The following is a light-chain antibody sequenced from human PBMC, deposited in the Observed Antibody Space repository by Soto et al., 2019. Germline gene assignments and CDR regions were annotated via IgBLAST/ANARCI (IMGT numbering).Light chain of an antibody. Sequence: SYELTQPPSVSVAPGKTARITWGGNNIGSKSVHWYQQKPGQAPVLVIYYDSDRPSGIPERFSGSNSGNTATLTISRVEAGDEADYYCQVWDSSSDHFGTGTKVTVL. J-gene: IGLJ1*01. CDR1: NIGSKS. CDR3: QVWDSSSDH. V-gene: IGLV3-21*01. CDR2: YDS.